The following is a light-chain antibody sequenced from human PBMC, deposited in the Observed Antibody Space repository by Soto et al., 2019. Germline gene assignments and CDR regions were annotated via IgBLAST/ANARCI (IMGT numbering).Light chain of an antibody. V-gene: IGKV4-1*01. J-gene: IGKJ4*01. CDR1: QSVLHTSNKKNY. CDR2: CAS. Sequence: DIVMTQSPDSLAASLGERATISCKSSQSVLHTSNKKNYLGWFQQKPGQPPKLLIYCASIRESGVPDRFSGSGSGRNLTLTVTSLQAEDVAVYYCQQYYRTVLAVGGGTQVDIK. CDR3: QQYYRTVLA.